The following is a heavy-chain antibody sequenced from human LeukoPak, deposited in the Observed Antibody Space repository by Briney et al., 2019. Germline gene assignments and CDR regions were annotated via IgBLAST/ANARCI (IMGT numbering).Heavy chain of an antibody. Sequence: GGSLTPSWAPSGFPLTSSGMNGAGQAPGRGLGWVSGISGSGGRTYYTDSVKGRFTISRDDSKNTLSLQMNSLRVEDTAVYYCAKLVGGYDYPPVWGQGTLVTVSS. CDR3: AKLVGGYDYPPV. CDR2: ISGSGGRT. CDR1: GFPLTSSG. V-gene: IGHV3-23*01. D-gene: IGHD5-12*01. J-gene: IGHJ1*01.